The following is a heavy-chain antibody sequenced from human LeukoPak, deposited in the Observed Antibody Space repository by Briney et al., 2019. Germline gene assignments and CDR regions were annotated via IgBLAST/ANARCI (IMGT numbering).Heavy chain of an antibody. CDR1: GFTFSDYY. CDR3: ARDTGSRSLDY. Sequence: PGGSPRLSCAASGFTFSDYYMIWIRQAPGKGLEWISYISSSGRYTDYADSVQGRFTISRDNPSNFLYLQMNSLRAEDTAVYYCARDTGSRSLDYWGQGTLVTVSS. D-gene: IGHD1-14*01. V-gene: IGHV3-11*05. J-gene: IGHJ4*02. CDR2: ISSSGRYT.